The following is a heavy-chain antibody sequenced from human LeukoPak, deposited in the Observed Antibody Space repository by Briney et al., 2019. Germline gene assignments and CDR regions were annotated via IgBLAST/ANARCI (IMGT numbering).Heavy chain of an antibody. V-gene: IGHV1-18*01. Sequence: ASVKVSCKASGYTFTYFGLSWVRQAPGQGLEWLGSISVHNGNTKYAPKFQGRVTITTDTSTSTAYLELRNLRSDDTAVYYCARGLYDGDYWGQGSLVTVSS. CDR2: ISVHNGNT. D-gene: IGHD3-22*01. CDR3: ARGLYDGDY. CDR1: GYTFTYFG. J-gene: IGHJ4*02.